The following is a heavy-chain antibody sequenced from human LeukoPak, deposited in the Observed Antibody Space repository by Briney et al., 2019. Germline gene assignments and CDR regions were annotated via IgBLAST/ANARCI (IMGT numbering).Heavy chain of an antibody. Sequence: GGSLRLSCAASGFTFSSYAMSWVRQAPGKGLEWVSAISGSGGSTYYADSVKGRFTISRDNSKNTLYLQMNGLGVEDTAIYYCTREVASSWYLGWFDPWGQGTLVTISS. V-gene: IGHV3-23*01. J-gene: IGHJ5*02. CDR2: ISGSGGST. CDR1: GFTFSSYA. CDR3: TREVASSWYLGWFDP. D-gene: IGHD6-13*01.